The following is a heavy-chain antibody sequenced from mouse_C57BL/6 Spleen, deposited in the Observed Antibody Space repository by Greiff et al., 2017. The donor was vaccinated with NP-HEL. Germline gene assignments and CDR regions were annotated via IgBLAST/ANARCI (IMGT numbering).Heavy chain of an antibody. CDR2: INPNYGTT. CDR1: GFSFTDYN. Sequence: VQLQQSGPELVKPGASVKISCKASGFSFTDYNMNWVKQSTGKSLEWIGVINPNYGTTSYNQKFKGQATLTVGQSSRTAYMQLNSLTSEDSAVYYCARMAVVATYRDFDVWGTGTTVTVSS. CDR3: ARMAVVATYRDFDV. D-gene: IGHD1-1*01. V-gene: IGHV1-39*01. J-gene: IGHJ1*03.